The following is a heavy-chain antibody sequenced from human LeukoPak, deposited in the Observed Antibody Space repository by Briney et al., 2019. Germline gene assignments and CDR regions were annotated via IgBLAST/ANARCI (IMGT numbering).Heavy chain of an antibody. J-gene: IGHJ3*01. CDR2: IKKDGSEE. CDR1: GFTLNSYL. D-gene: IGHD1-14*01. Sequence: TGGSLRLSCAASGFTLNSYLMSWVRQAPGRGLEWVANIKKDGSEESYLDSVKGGFTVSRDNAKNSLFLQMNSLRGEDTAVYYCARSNPNRNALDLWGQGTMVTISS. CDR3: ARSNPNRNALDL. V-gene: IGHV3-7*01.